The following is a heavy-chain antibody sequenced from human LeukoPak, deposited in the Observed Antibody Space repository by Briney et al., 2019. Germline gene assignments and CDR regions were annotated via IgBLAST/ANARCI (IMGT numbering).Heavy chain of an antibody. Sequence: PSETLSLTCTVSGGSISSGYYWGWIRQPPGKGLEWIGSIYHSGSTYYNPSLKSRVTISVDTSKNQFSLKLSSVTAADTAVYYCARAHYYDSSGYSPWGQGTLVTVSS. CDR1: GGSISSGYY. V-gene: IGHV4-38-2*02. CDR2: IYHSGST. J-gene: IGHJ5*02. D-gene: IGHD3-22*01. CDR3: ARAHYYDSSGYSP.